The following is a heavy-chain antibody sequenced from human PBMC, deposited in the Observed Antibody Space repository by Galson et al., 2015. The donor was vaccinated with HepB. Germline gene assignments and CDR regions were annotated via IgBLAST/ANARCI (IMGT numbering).Heavy chain of an antibody. D-gene: IGHD5-12*01. Sequence: SLRLSCAASGFTFSSYGMHWVRQAPGKGLEWVAFIRYDGSNKYYADSVKGRFTISRDNSKNTLYLQMNSLRAEDTAVYYCASSLEDKSGYSGYDYEGGFDYWGQGTLVTVSS. CDR1: GFTFSSYG. V-gene: IGHV3-30*02. J-gene: IGHJ4*02. CDR3: ASSLEDKSGYSGYDYEGGFDY. CDR2: IRYDGSNK.